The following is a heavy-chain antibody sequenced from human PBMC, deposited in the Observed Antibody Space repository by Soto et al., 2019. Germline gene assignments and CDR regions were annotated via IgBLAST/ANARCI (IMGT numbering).Heavy chain of an antibody. CDR2: ISAYYGNT. CDR3: ARERPPADY. Sequence: QVQLVQSGAEVKKPGASVKVSCKASGYTFTSYGISWVRQAPGQGLEWMGWISAYYGNTTYAQKHQGRVTMTTDTYTSTGYRVLGSLRSDDTAVYYCARERPPADYWGQGTLVTVSS. V-gene: IGHV1-18*01. CDR1: GYTFTSYG. J-gene: IGHJ4*02.